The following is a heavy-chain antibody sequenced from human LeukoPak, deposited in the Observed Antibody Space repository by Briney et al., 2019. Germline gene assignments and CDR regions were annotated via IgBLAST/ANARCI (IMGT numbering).Heavy chain of an antibody. CDR1: RFTVSNNH. J-gene: IGHJ3*02. CDR2: IYNGDNT. CDR3: ARVTFNYYGSGDAFDI. D-gene: IGHD3-10*01. V-gene: IGHV3-66*01. Sequence: GGSLRLSCVASRFTVSNNHMNWVRQAPGKGLEWVSVIYNGDNTYYADSVKGRFTISRDDSKNTLYLQMNSLRAEDTAVYYCARVTFNYYGSGDAFDIWGQGTMVTVSS.